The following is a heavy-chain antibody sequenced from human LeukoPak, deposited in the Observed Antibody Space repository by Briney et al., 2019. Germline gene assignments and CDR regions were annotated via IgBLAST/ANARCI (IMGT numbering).Heavy chain of an antibody. CDR3: ARVVSPQGWYYYYYYMDV. J-gene: IGHJ6*03. CDR1: GGSISSYY. Sequence: SETLSLTCTVSGGSISSYYWSWIRQPPGKGLEWIGYIYYSGSTNYNPSLKSRVTISVDTSKNQFSLKLSSVTAADTAVYYCARVVSPQGWYYYYYYMDVWGKGTTVTVSS. CDR2: IYYSGST. V-gene: IGHV4-59*08. D-gene: IGHD6-19*01.